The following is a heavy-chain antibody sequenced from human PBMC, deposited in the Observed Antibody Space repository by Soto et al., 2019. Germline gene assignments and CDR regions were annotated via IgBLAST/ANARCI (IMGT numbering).Heavy chain of an antibody. CDR1: GFTFSSYW. V-gene: IGHV3-7*03. Sequence: LRLSCAASGFTFSSYWMSWVRQAPGKGLEWVANIKQDGSEKYYVDSVKGRFTISRDNAKNTLYLQMNSLRAEDTAVYYCAKPKEDILTGYYSPFDYWGQGTLVTVSS. D-gene: IGHD3-9*01. J-gene: IGHJ4*02. CDR3: AKPKEDILTGYYSPFDY. CDR2: IKQDGSEK.